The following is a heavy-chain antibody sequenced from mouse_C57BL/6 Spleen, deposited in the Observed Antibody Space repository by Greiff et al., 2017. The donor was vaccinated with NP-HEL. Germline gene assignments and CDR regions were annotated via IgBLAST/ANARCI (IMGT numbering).Heavy chain of an antibody. CDR1: GYTFTSYW. J-gene: IGHJ2*01. D-gene: IGHD1-1*01. V-gene: IGHV1-64*01. CDR2: IHPNSGST. Sequence: QVQLKQPGAELVKPGASVKLSCKASGYTFTSYWMHWVKQRPGQGLEWIGMIHPNSGSTNYNEKFKSKATLTVDKSSRTAYMQLSSLTSEDSAVYYCARGYYGSSFYFDYWGQGTTLTVSS. CDR3: ARGYYGSSFYFDY.